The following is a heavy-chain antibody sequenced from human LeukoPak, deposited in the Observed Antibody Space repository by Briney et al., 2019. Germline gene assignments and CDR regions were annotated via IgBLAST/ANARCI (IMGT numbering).Heavy chain of an antibody. D-gene: IGHD3-10*01. Sequence: SETLSLTCTVSGGSIGSYYWSWIRQPPGKGLEWIGYIYYSGSTNYNPSLKSRVTISVDTSKNQFSLKLSSVTAADTAVYYCARGGYFGNLFDYWGQGTLVTVSS. CDR3: ARGGYFGNLFDY. CDR2: IYYSGST. J-gene: IGHJ4*02. CDR1: GGSIGSYY. V-gene: IGHV4-59*01.